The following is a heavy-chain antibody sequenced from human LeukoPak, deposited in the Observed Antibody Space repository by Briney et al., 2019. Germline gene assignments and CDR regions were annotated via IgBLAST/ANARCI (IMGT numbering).Heavy chain of an antibody. CDR1: GYTFTSYG. Sequence: ASVKVSCKASGYTFTSYGISWVRQAPGQGLEWMGGIIPIFGTANYAQKFQGRVTITADESTSTAYMELSSLRSEDTAVYYCARGSIGCSSTSCYGAPDYWGQGTLVTVSS. J-gene: IGHJ4*02. V-gene: IGHV1-69*13. CDR2: IIPIFGTA. CDR3: ARGSIGCSSTSCYGAPDY. D-gene: IGHD2-2*01.